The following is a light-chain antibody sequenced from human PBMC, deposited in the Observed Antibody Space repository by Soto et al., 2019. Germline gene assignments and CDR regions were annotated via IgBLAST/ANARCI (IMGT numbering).Light chain of an antibody. CDR1: QSFSSSY. CDR2: GAS. V-gene: IGKV3-15*01. CDR3: QQYNNWPET. J-gene: IGKJ1*01. Sequence: EIVMTQSPATLSVSPGERGTLACRSSQSFSSSYLAWYQQKPGQAPGLLIYGASTRATGIPARFSGSGSGTEFTLTISSLQSEDFAVYYCQQYNNWPETFGQGTKVDI.